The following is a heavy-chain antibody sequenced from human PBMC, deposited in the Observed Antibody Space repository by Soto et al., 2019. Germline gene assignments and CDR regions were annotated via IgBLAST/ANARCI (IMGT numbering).Heavy chain of an antibody. Sequence: SETLSLTCSVSGGTISSYYCIFIRQPPVKGLEWIVYIYSRGTTSYNPSLKSRATILVDTSKNQFSLRLTSVTATDTAVYYCATGRISRGLDVWGQGTTVTVSS. CDR1: GGTISSYY. J-gene: IGHJ6*02. V-gene: IGHV4-59*12. CDR2: IYSRGTT. CDR3: ATGRISRGLDV.